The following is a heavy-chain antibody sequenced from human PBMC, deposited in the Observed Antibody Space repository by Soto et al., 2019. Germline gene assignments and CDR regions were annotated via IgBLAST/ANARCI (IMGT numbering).Heavy chain of an antibody. J-gene: IGHJ5*02. V-gene: IGHV1-3*01. CDR3: ARVVRNIAAAGTTGGPIWFDH. CDR2: INAGNGNT. CDR1: GYTFTSYA. Sequence: ASVKVSCKASGYTFTSYAMHWVRQAPGQRLEWMGWINAGNGNTKYSQKFQGRVTITRDTSASTAYMELSSLRSEDTAVYYCARVVRNIAAAGTTGGPIWFDHWGQGTLVTVSS. D-gene: IGHD6-13*01.